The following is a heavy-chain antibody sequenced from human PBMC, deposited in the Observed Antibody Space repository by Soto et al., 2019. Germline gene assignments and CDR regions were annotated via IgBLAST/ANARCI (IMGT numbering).Heavy chain of an antibody. D-gene: IGHD6-13*01. CDR1: GFNFSSYG. J-gene: IGHJ4*02. CDR2: ISYDGSNK. CDR3: AKDWMAYSSNSFDY. V-gene: IGHV3-30*18. Sequence: PGGSMRLSCAASGFNFSSYGMHWVRQTPGKGLEWVAVISYDGSNKYYADSVKGRFTISRDNSKNTLYLQMNSLRAEDTAVYYCAKDWMAYSSNSFDYWGQGTLVTVSS.